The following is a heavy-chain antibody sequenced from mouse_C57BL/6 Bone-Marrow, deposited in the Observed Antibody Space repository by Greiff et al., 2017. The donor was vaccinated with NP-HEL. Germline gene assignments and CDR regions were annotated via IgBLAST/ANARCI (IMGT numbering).Heavy chain of an antibody. Sequence: EVQLQESGGGLVKPGGSLKLSCAASGFTFSDYGMHWVRQAPEKGLEWVAYISSGSSTIYYADTVKGRFTISRDNAKNTLFLQLTSLRSEDTAMYYCANYDLAWFAYWGQGTLVTVSA. CDR1: GFTFSDYG. CDR2: ISSGSSTI. J-gene: IGHJ3*01. CDR3: ANYDLAWFAY. V-gene: IGHV5-17*01. D-gene: IGHD2-4*01.